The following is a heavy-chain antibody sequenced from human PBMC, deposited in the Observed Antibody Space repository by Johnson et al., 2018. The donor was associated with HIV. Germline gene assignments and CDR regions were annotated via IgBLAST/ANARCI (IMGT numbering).Heavy chain of an antibody. J-gene: IGHJ3*02. CDR1: GFTFSSYG. CDR3: GGVGRTGSAFDI. Sequence: QVQLVESGGGLVQPGGSLRLSCVASGFTFSSYGMHWVRQAPGKGLEWVAFIRYDGSNKYYADSVKGRFTISRDNSKNTLYLQMNTLRAEDTAVYYCGGVGRTGSAFDIWGQGAMVTVSA. V-gene: IGHV3-30*02. CDR2: IRYDGSNK. D-gene: IGHD2-15*01.